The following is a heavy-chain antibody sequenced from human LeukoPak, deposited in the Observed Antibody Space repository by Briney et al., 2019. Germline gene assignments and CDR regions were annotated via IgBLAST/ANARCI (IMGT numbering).Heavy chain of an antibody. V-gene: IGHV3-21*01. Sequence: GGSLRLSCAASGFTFSSYSMNWVRQAPGKGLEWVSSISSSSSYIYYADSVKGRFTISRDNAKNSLYLQMNSLRAEDTAVYYCARWYYDFWSGYYAPYYYYYMDVWGKGTTVTVSS. J-gene: IGHJ6*03. D-gene: IGHD3-3*01. CDR2: ISSSSSYI. CDR3: ARWYYDFWSGYYAPYYYYYMDV. CDR1: GFTFSSYS.